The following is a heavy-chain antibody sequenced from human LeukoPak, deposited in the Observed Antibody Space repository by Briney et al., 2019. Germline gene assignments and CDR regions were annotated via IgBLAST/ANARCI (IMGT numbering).Heavy chain of an antibody. J-gene: IGHJ3*02. CDR3: AKDFRDTAMVWDAFDI. V-gene: IGHV3-9*01. CDR2: ISWNSGSI. CDR1: GFTFDDYA. D-gene: IGHD5-18*01. Sequence: PGGSLRLSCAASGFTFDDYAMHWVRQAPGKGLEWVSGISWNSGSIGYADSVKGRFTISRDNAKNSLYLQMNSLRAEDTALYYCAKDFRDTAMVWDAFDIWGQGTMVTVSS.